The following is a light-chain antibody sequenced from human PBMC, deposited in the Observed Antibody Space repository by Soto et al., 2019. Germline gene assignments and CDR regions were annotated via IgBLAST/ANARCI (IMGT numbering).Light chain of an antibody. J-gene: IGLJ1*01. CDR2: EVT. CDR3: SSYTGSRDPYV. Sequence: QSALTQPPSASGSPGQSVTISCTGTSSDVGRYNFVSWYQQHPGKAPKLLIYEVTKRPSGVPDRFSGSKSGNAASLTASGLQAEDEADYFCSSYTGSRDPYVFGTGTKVTVL. CDR1: SSDVGRYNF. V-gene: IGLV2-8*01.